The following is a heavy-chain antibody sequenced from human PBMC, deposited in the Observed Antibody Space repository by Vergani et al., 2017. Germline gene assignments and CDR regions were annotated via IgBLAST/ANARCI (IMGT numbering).Heavy chain of an antibody. CDR2: IRWNSGSI. CDR1: GFTFDDYA. V-gene: IGHV3-9*01. J-gene: IGHJ3*02. D-gene: IGHD6-19*01. Sequence: EVQLVESGGGLVQPGRSLRLSCAASGFTFDDYAMHWVRQAPGKGLEWVSGIRWNSGSIGYADSVKGRFTISRDNAKNSLYLQMNSLRAEDTALYYCAKDRGSGWYFDAFDIWGQGTMVTVSS. CDR3: AKDRGSGWYFDAFDI.